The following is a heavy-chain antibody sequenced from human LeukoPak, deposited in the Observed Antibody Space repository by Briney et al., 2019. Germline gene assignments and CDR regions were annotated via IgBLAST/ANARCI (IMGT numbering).Heavy chain of an antibody. CDR3: AKDASGYCSSTSCLPREAYYMDV. V-gene: IGHV3-30*02. CDR2: IRYDGSNK. D-gene: IGHD2-2*01. J-gene: IGHJ6*03. Sequence: GGSLRLSCAASGFTFSSYGMHWVRQAPDKGLEWVAFIRYDGSNKYYADSVKGRFTTSRDNSKNTLYLQMNSLRAEDTAVYYCAKDASGYCSSTSCLPREAYYMDVWGKGTTVTVSS. CDR1: GFTFSSYG.